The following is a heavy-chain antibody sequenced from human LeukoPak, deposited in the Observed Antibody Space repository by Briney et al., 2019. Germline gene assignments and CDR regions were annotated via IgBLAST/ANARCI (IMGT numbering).Heavy chain of an antibody. V-gene: IGHV4-59*01. CDR1: GGSISRYY. J-gene: IGHJ3*02. Sequence: SETLSLTCTVSGGSISRYYWSWIRQPPGKGLEWIGSIYYSGSTNYNPSLKSRVTISVDTSKNQFSLKLSSVTAADTALYYCSIYDSSGRCRAFDIWGQGTMVTVSS. CDR3: SIYDSSGRCRAFDI. D-gene: IGHD3-22*01. CDR2: IYYSGST.